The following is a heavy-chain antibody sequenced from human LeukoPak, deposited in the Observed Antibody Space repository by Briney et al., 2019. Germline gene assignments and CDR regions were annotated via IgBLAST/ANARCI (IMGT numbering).Heavy chain of an antibody. CDR3: ARDLGYVWGSYRLPDNWFDP. CDR2: IYYSGST. D-gene: IGHD3-16*02. V-gene: IGHV4-31*03. Sequence: SQTLSLTCTVSGGSISSGGYYWSWIRQHPGKGLEWIGYIYYSGSTYYNPSLKSRVTISVDTSKNQFSLKLSSVTAADTAVYYCARDLGYVWGSYRLPDNWFDPWGQGTLVTVSS. J-gene: IGHJ5*02. CDR1: GGSISSGGYY.